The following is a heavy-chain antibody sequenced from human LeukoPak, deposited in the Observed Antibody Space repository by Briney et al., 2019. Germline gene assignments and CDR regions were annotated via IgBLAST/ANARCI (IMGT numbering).Heavy chain of an antibody. CDR3: ARDYGDYRLDY. CDR1: GFTFSSYW. D-gene: IGHD4-17*01. V-gene: IGHV3-74*01. J-gene: IGHJ4*02. CDR2: INSDGSST. Sequence: GGSLRLSCAASGFTFSSYWMHWVRQAPGKGLVWVSRINSDGSSTSYADSVKGRFTISRDNAKITLYLQMNSLRAEDTAVYYCARDYGDYRLDYWGQGTLVTVSS.